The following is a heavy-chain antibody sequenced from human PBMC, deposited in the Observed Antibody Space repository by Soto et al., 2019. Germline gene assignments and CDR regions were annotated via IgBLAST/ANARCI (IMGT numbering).Heavy chain of an antibody. V-gene: IGHV3-23*01. CDR1: GFTFSSHA. Sequence: EVQLLESGGGLVQPGGSLRLSCAVSGFTFSSHAMSWVRQAPGKGLECVSSITGSGDSTYYADSVKGRFTISRDQSKSTLYLQMNSLRAEDTAVYYCARDLQFSGLLSAQTFDYWCQGTQVTVSS. D-gene: IGHD6-19*01. J-gene: IGHJ4*02. CDR2: ITGSGDST. CDR3: ARDLQFSGLLSAQTFDY.